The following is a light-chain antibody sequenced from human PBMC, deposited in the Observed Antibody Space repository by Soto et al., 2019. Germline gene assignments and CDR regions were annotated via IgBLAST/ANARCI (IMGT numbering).Light chain of an antibody. CDR3: CSYTSGSTLYV. V-gene: IGLV2-14*02. Sequence: QSALTQPASVSGSPGQSITISCTGASSDVGSYTLVSWYQQHPGKAPKLIIYEGTKRPSGVSNRFSGSKSGATASLTISGLQAEDEADYYCCSYTSGSTLYVFGTGTKLTVL. J-gene: IGLJ1*01. CDR1: SSDVGSYTL. CDR2: EGT.